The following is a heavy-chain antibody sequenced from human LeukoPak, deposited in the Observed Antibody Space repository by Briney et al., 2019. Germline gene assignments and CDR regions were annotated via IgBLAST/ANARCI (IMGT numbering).Heavy chain of an antibody. CDR1: GGSISSSSYY. D-gene: IGHD3-22*01. Sequence: SETLSLTCTVSGGSISSSSYYWGWIRQPPGKGLERIGSIYYSGSTYYNPSLKSRVTISVDTSKNQFSLKLSSVTAADTAVYYCARGRRPWGDSPDAFDIWGQGTMVTVSS. CDR2: IYYSGST. V-gene: IGHV4-39*07. CDR3: ARGRRPWGDSPDAFDI. J-gene: IGHJ3*02.